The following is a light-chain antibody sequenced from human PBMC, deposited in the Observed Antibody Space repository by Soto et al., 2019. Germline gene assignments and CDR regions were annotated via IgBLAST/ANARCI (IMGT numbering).Light chain of an antibody. V-gene: IGLV3-1*01. Sequence: SYELTQPPSVSVSPGQTASITCSGDKLGDKYAYWYQQKPGQSPVLVIYQDSKRPSGSPDRFSCSNSGNTATLTISGTQAMDEADYYCQVWDSSTVVFGGGTKLTVL. CDR1: KLGDKY. CDR2: QDS. CDR3: QVWDSSTVV. J-gene: IGLJ2*01.